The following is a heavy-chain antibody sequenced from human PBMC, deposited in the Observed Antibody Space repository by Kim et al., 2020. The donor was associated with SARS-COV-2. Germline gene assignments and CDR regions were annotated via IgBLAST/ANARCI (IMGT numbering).Heavy chain of an antibody. J-gene: IGHJ4*02. Sequence: GGSLRLSCAASGFTFSSYTMNWVRQAPGQGLEWVSYISSSSTYISYADSVKGRFTISRDNAKNSLYLQMNSLRAEDTAVYYCASGPTVTYQHYWGQGTL. V-gene: IGHV3-21*01. CDR3: ASGPTVTYQHY. CDR2: ISSSSTYI. D-gene: IGHD4-17*01. CDR1: GFTFSSYT.